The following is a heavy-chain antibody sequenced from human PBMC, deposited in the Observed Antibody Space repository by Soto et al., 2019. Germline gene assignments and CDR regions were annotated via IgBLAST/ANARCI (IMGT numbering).Heavy chain of an antibody. CDR1: GGSMRNVY. J-gene: IGHJ4*02. D-gene: IGHD3-3*01. CDR3: ARDFAYFDS. V-gene: IGHV4-59*01. CDR2: IFHSGNA. Sequence: SETLSLTCSVSGGSMRNVYWSWIRQPPGKGLELIGFIFHSGNAKYSPSLQSRVTMSIATSKDQFSLSLDSVTAADTAVYFCARDFAYFDSWGQGTLGTVSS.